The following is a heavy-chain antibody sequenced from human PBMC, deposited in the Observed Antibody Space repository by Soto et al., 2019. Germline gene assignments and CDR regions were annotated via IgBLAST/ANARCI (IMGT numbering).Heavy chain of an antibody. CDR2: ISGSGGST. V-gene: IGHV3-23*01. CDR1: GFTFSSYA. D-gene: IGHD6-13*01. J-gene: IGHJ4*02. Sequence: GSLRLSCAASGFTFSSYAMSWVRQAPGKGLEWVSAISGSGGSTYYADSVKGRFTISRDNSKNTLYLQMNSLRAEDTAVYYCTRSSWYSTFDYWGQGTLVTVSS. CDR3: TRSSWYSTFDY.